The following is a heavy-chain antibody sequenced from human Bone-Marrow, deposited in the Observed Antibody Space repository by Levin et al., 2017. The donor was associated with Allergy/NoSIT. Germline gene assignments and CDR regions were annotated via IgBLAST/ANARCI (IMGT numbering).Heavy chain of an antibody. J-gene: IGHJ6*03. CDR1: GGSISSYY. Sequence: PSETLSLTCTVSGGSISSYYWTWIRQAPEKRLEWIGYIYYNGKSNYNPSLKTRVSISLDTSKNLFSLSLSSVTAADSAIYYCARAIPSGGNSYYYYMDVWGKGITVTVSS. CDR3: ARAIPSGGNSYYYYMDV. D-gene: IGHD4-23*01. V-gene: IGHV4-59*01. CDR2: IYYNGKS.